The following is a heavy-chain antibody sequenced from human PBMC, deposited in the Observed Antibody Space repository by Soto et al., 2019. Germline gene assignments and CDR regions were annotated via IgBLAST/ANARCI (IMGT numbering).Heavy chain of an antibody. CDR1: GGSISSSSYY. CDR3: ARVTIFGVVIDPNYYYYMDV. J-gene: IGHJ6*03. V-gene: IGHV4-39*01. CDR2: IYYSGST. Sequence: SETLSLTCTVSGGSISSSSYYWGWIRQPPGKGLEWIGSIYYSGSTYYNPSLKSRVTISVDTSKNQFSLKLSSVTAADTAVYYCARVTIFGVVIDPNYYYYMDVWGKGTTVTVSS. D-gene: IGHD3-3*01.